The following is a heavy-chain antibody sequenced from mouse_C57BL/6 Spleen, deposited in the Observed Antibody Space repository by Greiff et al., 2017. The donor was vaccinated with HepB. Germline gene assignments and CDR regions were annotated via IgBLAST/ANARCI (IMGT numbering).Heavy chain of an antibody. CDR3: ALGRFYGSRIFDC. D-gene: IGHD1-1*01. Sequence: QVQLQQPGPELVKPGASVKISCKASGYAFSSSWMNWVKQRPGKGLEWIGRIYPGDGDTNYNRKFKGKATLTVDKSSSTAYMQLSSLTSEDSAVCFCALGRFYGSRIFDCWGHSTTLTVS. CDR2: IYPGDGDT. CDR1: GYAFSSSW. J-gene: IGHJ2*01. V-gene: IGHV1-82*01.